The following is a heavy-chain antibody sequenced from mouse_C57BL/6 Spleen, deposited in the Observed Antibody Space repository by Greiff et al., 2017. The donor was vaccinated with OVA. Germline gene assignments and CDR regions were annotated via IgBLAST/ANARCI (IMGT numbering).Heavy chain of an antibody. CDR3: ARFYDGNYFDY. CDR1: GFTFSSYA. CDR2: ISDGGSYT. D-gene: IGHD2-3*01. Sequence: EVQRVESGGGLVKPGGSLKLSCAASGFTFSSYAMSWVRQTPEKRLEWVATISDGGSYTYYPDNVKGRFTISRDNAKNNLYLQMSHLKSEDTAMYYCARFYDGNYFDYWGQGTTLTVSS. J-gene: IGHJ2*01. V-gene: IGHV5-4*01.